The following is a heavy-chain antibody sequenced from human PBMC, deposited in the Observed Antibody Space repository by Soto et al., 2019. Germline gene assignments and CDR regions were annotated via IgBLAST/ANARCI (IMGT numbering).Heavy chain of an antibody. V-gene: IGHV4-39*01. D-gene: IGHD3-3*01. CDR1: GGSISSSSYY. CDR3: ARRAYDFWSGYHGISFVY. Sequence: SETLSLTCTVSGGSISSSSYYWGWIRQPPGKGLEWIGSIYYSGSTYYNPSLKRLVTISVDTSKNQFSLKLSSVTAADTAVYYCARRAYDFWSGYHGISFVYWGQGTLLSVSS. J-gene: IGHJ4*02. CDR2: IYYSGST.